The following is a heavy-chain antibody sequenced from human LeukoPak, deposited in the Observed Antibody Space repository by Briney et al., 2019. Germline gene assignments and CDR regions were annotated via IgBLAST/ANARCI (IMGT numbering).Heavy chain of an antibody. CDR1: GFTFSTYE. CDR2: ISSTGSNI. CDR3: AATYYYDGSGDY. J-gene: IGHJ4*02. D-gene: IGHD3-22*01. Sequence: GGSLRLSCAASGFTFSTYEMNWVRQAPGKGLECVSYISSTGSNIYYADSVKGRFTISRDNAKNSLYLLMNSLRTEDTAVYYCAATYYYDGSGDYWGQGTLVTVSS. V-gene: IGHV3-48*03.